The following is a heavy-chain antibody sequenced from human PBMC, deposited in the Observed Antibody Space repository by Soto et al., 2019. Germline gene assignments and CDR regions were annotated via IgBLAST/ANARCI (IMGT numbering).Heavy chain of an antibody. V-gene: IGHV3-73*01. CDR3: TRQSLLWFGESSPSGMDV. CDR1: GFTFSGSA. CDR2: IRSKANSYAT. D-gene: IGHD3-10*01. J-gene: IGHJ6*02. Sequence: LRLSCAASGFTFSGSAMHWVRQASGKGLEWVGRIRSKANSYATAYAASVKGRFTISRDDSKNTAYLQMNSLKTEDTAVYYCTRQSLLWFGESSPSGMDVWGQGTTVTVSS.